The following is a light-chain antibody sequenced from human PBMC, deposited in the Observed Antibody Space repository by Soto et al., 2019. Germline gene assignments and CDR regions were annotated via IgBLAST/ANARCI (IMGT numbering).Light chain of an antibody. V-gene: IGKV3-11*01. CDR1: QSISNF. J-gene: IGKJ2*01. Sequence: EIVLTQSPATLSLSPGERATLSCRASQSISNFLAWYQQKPGQAPRLLIFDTSNRATGIPARFSGSGSGTDFTLTISSLEPEDFAVYYCQQRSSWPTFGQGTKVEIK. CDR3: QQRSSWPT. CDR2: DTS.